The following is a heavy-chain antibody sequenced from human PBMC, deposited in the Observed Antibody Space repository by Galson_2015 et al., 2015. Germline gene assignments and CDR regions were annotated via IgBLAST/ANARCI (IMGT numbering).Heavy chain of an antibody. D-gene: IGHD3-22*01. CDR3: ASGYYDSSGFPRYYFDY. J-gene: IGHJ4*02. CDR2: IIPIFGTA. Sequence: SCAASGGTFSSYAISWVRQAPGQGLEWMGGIIPIFGTANYAQKFQGRVTITADESTSTAYMELSSLRSEDTAVYYCASGYYDSSGFPRYYFDYWGQGTLVTVSS. V-gene: IGHV1-69*01. CDR1: GGTFSSYA.